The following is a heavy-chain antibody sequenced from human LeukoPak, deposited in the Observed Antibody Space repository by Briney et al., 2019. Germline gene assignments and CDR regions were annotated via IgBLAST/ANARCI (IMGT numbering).Heavy chain of an antibody. CDR3: AKSQSPYIVVVPAASYGMDV. V-gene: IGHV3-33*06. CDR2: IWYDGSNK. D-gene: IGHD2-2*01. Sequence: GRSLRLSCAASGFTFSSYGMPWVRQAPGKGLEWVAVIWYDGSNKYYADSVKGRFTISRDNSKNTLYLQMNSLRAEDTAVYYCAKSQSPYIVVVPAASYGMDVWGQGTTVTVSS. CDR1: GFTFSSYG. J-gene: IGHJ6*02.